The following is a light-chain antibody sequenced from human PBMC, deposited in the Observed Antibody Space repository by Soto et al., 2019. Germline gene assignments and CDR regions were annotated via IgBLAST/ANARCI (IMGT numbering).Light chain of an antibody. CDR3: QQYYSTPRT. J-gene: IGKJ1*01. Sequence: DIVMTQSPDSLAVSLGERATINCKSSQSVLYSSNNKNYLVWYQQKPGQPPKLLIYWASTRESGVPDRFSGSGSGTDFTLTISSLQAEDVAVYYCQQYYSTPRTFAQGTKVEIK. CDR1: QSVLYSSNNKNY. V-gene: IGKV4-1*01. CDR2: WAS.